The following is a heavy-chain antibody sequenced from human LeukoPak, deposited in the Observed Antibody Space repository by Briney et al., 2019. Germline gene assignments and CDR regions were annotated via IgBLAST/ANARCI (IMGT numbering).Heavy chain of an antibody. D-gene: IGHD3/OR15-3a*01. V-gene: IGHV4-39*01. CDR2: IYYTGNT. CDR1: GISISSSNSY. CDR3: ARQTGSGLFTLP. Sequence: SETLSLTCTVSGISISSSNSYWGWIRQPPGKGLEWIGSIYYTGNTYYNASLKSRVTISIDTSKNQISLRLTSATAADTAMYYCARQTGSGLFTLPGGQGTLVTVSS. J-gene: IGHJ4*02.